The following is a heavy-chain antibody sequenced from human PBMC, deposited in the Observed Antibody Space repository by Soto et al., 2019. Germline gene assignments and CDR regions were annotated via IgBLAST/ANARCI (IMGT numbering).Heavy chain of an antibody. CDR2: IIANNGTT. D-gene: IGHD1-26*01. CDR3: AREGILPILGFDS. Sequence: ASVKVSCKASGGTFSSYAISWVRQAPGQGLEWMGWIIANNGTTNYAQKLQGRVTMTTDTSTSTAYMELSSLRSEDTAVYYCAREGILPILGFDSWGQGTLVTVS. CDR1: GGTFSSYA. J-gene: IGHJ4*02. V-gene: IGHV1-18*01.